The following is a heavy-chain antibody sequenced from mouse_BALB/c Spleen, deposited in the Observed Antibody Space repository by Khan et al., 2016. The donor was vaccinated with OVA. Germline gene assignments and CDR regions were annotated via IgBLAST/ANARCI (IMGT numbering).Heavy chain of an antibody. Sequence: QVQLQQSGAELARPGASVKMSCKASGYTFTSYTIHWIKERPGQGLEWIGNINPSNGYTNYNQKFKDKATLTTDKSSTTAYLQLSSLTSDDSVVYNCVRDGAYHRNDGWFAYWGQGTLVTVSA. CDR3: VRDGAYHRNDGWFAY. J-gene: IGHJ3*01. CDR1: GYTFTSYT. D-gene: IGHD2-14*01. CDR2: INPSNGYT. V-gene: IGHV1-4*01.